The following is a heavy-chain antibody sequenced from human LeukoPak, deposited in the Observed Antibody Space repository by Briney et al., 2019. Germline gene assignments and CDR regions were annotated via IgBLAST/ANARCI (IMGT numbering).Heavy chain of an antibody. Sequence: GGSLRLSCAAYGFTFSSYGMHWVRQAPGKGLEWVAVIWYDGSNKYYADSVKGRFTISRDNSKNTLYLQMNSLRAEDTAVYYCARDLLYYYGSGSLWGQGTLVTVSS. J-gene: IGHJ4*02. CDR1: GFTFSSYG. D-gene: IGHD3-10*01. CDR2: IWYDGSNK. CDR3: ARDLLYYYGSGSL. V-gene: IGHV3-33*01.